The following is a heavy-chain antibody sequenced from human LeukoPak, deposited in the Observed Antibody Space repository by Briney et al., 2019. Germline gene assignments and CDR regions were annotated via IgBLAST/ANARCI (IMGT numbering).Heavy chain of an antibody. D-gene: IGHD2/OR15-2a*01. Sequence: GGSLRLSCAASGFSFMNAWMIWVRQAPGKGLEWVGRIKSNAVGGTPDYAAPARGRFTISRDDSKNTLYLQMNSLKTEDTAVYYCTTFYHEYSPYWGRGTLVTVSS. J-gene: IGHJ4*02. CDR1: GFSFMNAW. CDR3: TTFYHEYSPY. CDR2: IKSNAVGGTP. V-gene: IGHV3-15*01.